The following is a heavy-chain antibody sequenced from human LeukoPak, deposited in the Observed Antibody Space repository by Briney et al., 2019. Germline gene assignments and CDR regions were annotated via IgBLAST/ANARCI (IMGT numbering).Heavy chain of an antibody. CDR1: GFTFSNAW. CDR2: IKSKTDGGTT. V-gene: IGHV3-15*01. CDR3: TTGYCSRTSCYYFDY. D-gene: IGHD2-2*01. J-gene: IGHJ4*02. Sequence: KTGGSLRLSCAASGFTFSNAWMSWVRRAPGKGLEGVGRIKSKTDGGTTDYAAPVKGRFTISRDDSKNTLYLQMNSLKTEDTAVYYCTTGYCSRTSCYYFDYWGQGTLVTVSS.